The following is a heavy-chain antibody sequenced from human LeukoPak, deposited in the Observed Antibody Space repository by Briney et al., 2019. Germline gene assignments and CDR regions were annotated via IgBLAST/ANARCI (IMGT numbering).Heavy chain of an antibody. J-gene: IGHJ5*02. Sequence: SETLSLTCNVSGGSISSYRWIWIRQPPGKGLEWIGYIYYSGSTNYNPSLKSRVTISVDTSKNQFSLKLSSVTAADTAVYYCARVGGWNDGDWFDPWGQGTLVTVSS. CDR2: IYYSGST. CDR3: ARVGGWNDGDWFDP. D-gene: IGHD1-1*01. V-gene: IGHV4-59*01. CDR1: GGSISSYR.